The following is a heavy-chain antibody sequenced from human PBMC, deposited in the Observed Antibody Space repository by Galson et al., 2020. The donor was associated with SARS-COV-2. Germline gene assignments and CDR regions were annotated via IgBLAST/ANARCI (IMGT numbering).Heavy chain of an antibody. V-gene: IGHV4-59*08. CDR1: GGSIRSYY. J-gene: IGHJ6*02. D-gene: IGHD6-19*01. CDR3: ARNREREAVDSIYHYYGMDV. Sequence: ETSETLSLTCTVSGGSIRSYYWNWIRQPPGEGLEWIGYISYIGNTKFNPSLESRVSISVDTSRNQVSLQVHSVTAAETAVYYCARNREREAVDSIYHYYGMDVWGQGTTVTVSS. CDR2: ISYIGNT.